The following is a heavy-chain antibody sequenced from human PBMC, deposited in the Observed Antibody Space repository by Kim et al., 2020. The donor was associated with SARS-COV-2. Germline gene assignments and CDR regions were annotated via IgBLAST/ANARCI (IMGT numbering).Heavy chain of an antibody. V-gene: IGHV3-11*05. D-gene: IGHD3-9*01. CDR3: ARVKGDILTGYYELDY. CDR1: GFTFSDYY. J-gene: IGHJ4*02. CDR2: ISSSSSYT. Sequence: GGSLRLSCAASGFTFSDYYMSWIRQAPGKGLEWVSYISSSSSYTNYADSVKGRFTISRDNAKNSLYLQMNSLRAEDTAVYYCARVKGDILTGYYELDYWGQGTLGTVSS.